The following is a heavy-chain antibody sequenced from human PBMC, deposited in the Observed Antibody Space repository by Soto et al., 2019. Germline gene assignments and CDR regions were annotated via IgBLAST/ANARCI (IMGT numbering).Heavy chain of an antibody. J-gene: IGHJ4*02. D-gene: IGHD5-18*01. CDR2: IYYSGST. Sequence: SETLSLTCTVSGGSVSSGSYYWSWIRQPPGKGLEWIGYIYYSGSTNYNPSLKSRVTISVDTSKNQFSLKLSSVTAADTAVYYCARDVSHGPIDYWGQGTLVTVSS. V-gene: IGHV4-61*01. CDR1: GGSVSSGSYY. CDR3: ARDVSHGPIDY.